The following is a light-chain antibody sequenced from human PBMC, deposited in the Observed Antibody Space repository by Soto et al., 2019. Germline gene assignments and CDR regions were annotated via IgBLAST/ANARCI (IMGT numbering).Light chain of an antibody. CDR3: SSYTSSSTPVV. Sequence: QSALTQTASVSGSPGQSITISCTGTSSDDGAYNYVSWYQQHPGKAPKLMIFDVSNRPSGVSNRFSGSKSGNTASLTISGLQAVDEADYYCSSYTSSSTPVVFGGGTKVTVL. V-gene: IGLV2-14*01. CDR2: DVS. CDR1: SSDDGAYNY. J-gene: IGLJ2*01.